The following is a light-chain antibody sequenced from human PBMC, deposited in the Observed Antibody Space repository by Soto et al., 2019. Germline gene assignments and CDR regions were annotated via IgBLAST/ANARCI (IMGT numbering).Light chain of an antibody. CDR2: EDS. CDR3: RSGDSSLGDVV. CDR1: SPNLVKNF. J-gene: IGLJ3*02. V-gene: IGLV1-51*02. Sequence: QSVLTQPPSVSAAPGQRITISCSGGSPNLVKNFVSWYQQLPKTAPKLLIYEDSKRPSGIPDRFSGSKSGTSATLGITGLEAGEEADYYCRSGDSSLGDVVFGEGTKLTVL.